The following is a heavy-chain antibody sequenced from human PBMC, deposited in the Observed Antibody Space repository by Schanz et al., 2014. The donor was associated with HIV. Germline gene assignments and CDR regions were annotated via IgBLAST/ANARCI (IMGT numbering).Heavy chain of an antibody. Sequence: QVQLVQSGAEVKKPGASVKVSCKASGYIFTSNGISWVRQAPGQGLEWMGWISAYNGKTNYARKVQGRITLTTDSPTNTAYLELRSLTSDDTAVYYCAREYSTWDRHFDYWGQGTLVTVSP. CDR1: GYIFTSNG. CDR3: AREYSTWDRHFDY. CDR2: ISAYNGKT. J-gene: IGHJ4*02. V-gene: IGHV1-18*01. D-gene: IGHD5-18*01.